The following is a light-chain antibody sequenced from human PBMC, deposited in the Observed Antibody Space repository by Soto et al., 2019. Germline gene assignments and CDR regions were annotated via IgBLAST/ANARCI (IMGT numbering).Light chain of an antibody. Sequence: EILFAQSPATLSLSPGESATLSCRASQSVSRYLAWYQQRPGQAPRLLMYDASNRATGIPARFSGSGSGTDFTLTISSLEPEDFEVYYCQQRSNWPRTFGQGTKVDIK. CDR1: QSVSRY. CDR3: QQRSNWPRT. V-gene: IGKV3-11*01. CDR2: DAS. J-gene: IGKJ1*01.